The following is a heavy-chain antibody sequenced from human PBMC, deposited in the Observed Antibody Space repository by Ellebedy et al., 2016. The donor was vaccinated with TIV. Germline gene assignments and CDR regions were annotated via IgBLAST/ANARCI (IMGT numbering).Heavy chain of an antibody. CDR3: ASVYGSGSWTLDY. Sequence: GGSLRLSXAASGFTFSSYGMHWVRQAPGKGLEWVAVISYDGSNKYYADSVKGRFTISRDNSKNTLYLQMNSLRAEDTAVYYCASVYGSGSWTLDYWGQGTLVTVSS. CDR1: GFTFSSYG. J-gene: IGHJ4*02. V-gene: IGHV3-30*03. CDR2: ISYDGSNK. D-gene: IGHD3-10*01.